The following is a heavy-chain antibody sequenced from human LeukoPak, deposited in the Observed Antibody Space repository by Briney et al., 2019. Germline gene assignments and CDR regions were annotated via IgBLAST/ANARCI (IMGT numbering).Heavy chain of an antibody. CDR2: IYSSGST. Sequence: SETLSLTCSVSGDSISTYYWSWIRQPPGKGLEWIGYIYSSGSTKYNPSLSSRVTMSVDMSKNQLSLKLSSVTAADTAVYYCARQAQYYDILTTYYTDYYYRYMDVSGRGTTVTVSS. CDR3: ARQAQYYDILTTYYTDYYYRYMDV. CDR1: GDSISTYY. D-gene: IGHD3-9*01. V-gene: IGHV4-4*09. J-gene: IGHJ6*03.